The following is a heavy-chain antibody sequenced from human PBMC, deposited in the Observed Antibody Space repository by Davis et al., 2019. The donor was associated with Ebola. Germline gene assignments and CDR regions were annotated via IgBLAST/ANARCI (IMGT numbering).Heavy chain of an antibody. V-gene: IGHV3-73*01. CDR2: IRSKANSYAT. CDR1: GFTFSGSA. Sequence: PSETLSLTCAASGFTFSGSAMHWVRQASGKGLEWVGRIRSKANSYATAYAASVKGRFTISRDDSKNTAYLQMNSLKTEDTAVYYCTSTVTTFDYWGQGTLVTVSS. D-gene: IGHD4-17*01. J-gene: IGHJ4*02. CDR3: TSTVTTFDY.